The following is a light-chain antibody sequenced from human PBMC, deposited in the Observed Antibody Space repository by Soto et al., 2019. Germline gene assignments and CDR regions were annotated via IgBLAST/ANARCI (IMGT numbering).Light chain of an antibody. CDR3: QQYGTSPCT. CDR1: QSFISTY. V-gene: IGKV3-20*01. Sequence: ETVLTQSPGTLSLSPGERATLSCRASQSFISTYLAWYQQKPGQAPRLLIFDAASRAPGIPDRFIGRGSGTDFTLTISRLEPEDFAVYFCQQYGTSPCTFGQGTKLEIK. J-gene: IGKJ2*02. CDR2: DAA.